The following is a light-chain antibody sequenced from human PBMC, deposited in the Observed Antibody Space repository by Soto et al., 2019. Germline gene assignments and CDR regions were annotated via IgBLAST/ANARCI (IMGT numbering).Light chain of an antibody. CDR3: MQSTQLPPT. Sequence: DVVMTQTPLSLSVAPGQPASLSCKSSQSLLHITGETFLFWYLQKPGQSPQLXIYEVSTRVSGVPDRFSGSGSGTDFTLEISRVETDDVGIYYCMQSTQLPPTFGQGTRLEIK. CDR1: QSLLHITGETF. J-gene: IGKJ5*01. CDR2: EVS. V-gene: IGKV2D-29*02.